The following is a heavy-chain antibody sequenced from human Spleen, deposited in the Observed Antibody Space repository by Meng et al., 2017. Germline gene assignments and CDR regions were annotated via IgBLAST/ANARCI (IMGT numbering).Heavy chain of an antibody. D-gene: IGHD3-22*01. CDR3: ARESAQYYDSNGIDY. CDR2: ISHSGGTT. Sequence: GESLKISCAASGFTFNDYEMNWVRQAPGKGLEWLSYISHSGGTTYYADSVKGRFTISRDNAKNSLFLHMNSLRAEDTALYYCARESAQYYDSNGIDYWGQGSLVTVSS. CDR1: GFTFNDYE. J-gene: IGHJ4*02. V-gene: IGHV3-48*03.